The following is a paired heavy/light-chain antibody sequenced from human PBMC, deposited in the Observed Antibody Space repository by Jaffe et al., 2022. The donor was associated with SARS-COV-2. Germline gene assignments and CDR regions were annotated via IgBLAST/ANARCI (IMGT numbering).Light chain of an antibody. J-gene: IGLJ3*02. Sequence: QSVLTQPPSASGTPGQRVTISCSGSSSNIGRNYVYWYQHLPGTAPKVLIYRDNQRPSGVPDRFSGSKSGTSASLAISGLRSEDEADYYCASWDDSLKVFGGGTKLTVL. CDR2: RDN. CDR1: SSNIGRNY. CDR3: ASWDDSLKV. V-gene: IGLV1-47*01.
Heavy chain of an antibody. J-gene: IGHJ4*02. V-gene: IGHV3-48*03. Sequence: EVQLVESGGGLVQPGGSLRLSCAASGFTFDNYEMNWVRQAPGKGLEWVAYISSRGHTIYYADSVKGRFTISRDNAKDSLFLQMHSLRAEDTAVYYCARDGSVTEWLVPFDHWGQGTLVTVSS. CDR3: ARDGSVTEWLVPFDH. D-gene: IGHD6-19*01. CDR2: ISSRGHTI. CDR1: GFTFDNYE.